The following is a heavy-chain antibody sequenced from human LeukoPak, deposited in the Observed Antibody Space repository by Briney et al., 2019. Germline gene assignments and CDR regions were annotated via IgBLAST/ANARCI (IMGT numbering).Heavy chain of an antibody. J-gene: IGHJ3*02. Sequence: ASVKVSCKASGYTFTGYYMHWVRQAPGQGLEWMGWINPNSGSTNYAQKFQGRVTMTRDTSISTAYMELSRLRSDDTAVYYCAREATMVRGADDAFDIWGQGTMVTVSS. CDR2: INPNSGST. CDR3: AREATMVRGADDAFDI. CDR1: GYTFTGYY. D-gene: IGHD3-10*01. V-gene: IGHV1-2*02.